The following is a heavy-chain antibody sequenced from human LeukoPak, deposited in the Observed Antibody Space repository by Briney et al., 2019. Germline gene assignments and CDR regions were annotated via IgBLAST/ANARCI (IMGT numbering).Heavy chain of an antibody. CDR1: GFTFSSYA. D-gene: IGHD2/OR15-2a*01. V-gene: IGHV3-23*01. CDR2: ISGSGGST. CDR3: AKGSARYGVLSHAFDI. J-gene: IGHJ3*02. Sequence: PGGSLRLSCAASGFTFSSYAMSWVRQAPGKGLEWVSAISGSGGSTYYADSVKGRFTISRDNSKNTLYLQMNSLRAEDTAVYYCAKGSARYGVLSHAFDIWGQGTMVTVSS.